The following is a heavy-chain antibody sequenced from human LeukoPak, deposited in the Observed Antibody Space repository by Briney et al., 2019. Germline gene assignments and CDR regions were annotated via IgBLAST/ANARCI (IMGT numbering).Heavy chain of an antibody. CDR2: INPSGGYT. J-gene: IGHJ6*02. V-gene: IGHV1-46*01. CDR1: GYTFTSYY. Sequence: ASVKVSCKASGYTFTSYYMHWVRQAPGQGLEWMGLINPSGGYTNYAQKFQDRFTMTRDTSTTTVNMELSSLRSEDTAVYYCARDRTNNYYGMDDWGQGTTVTVSS. CDR3: ARDRTNNYYGMDD.